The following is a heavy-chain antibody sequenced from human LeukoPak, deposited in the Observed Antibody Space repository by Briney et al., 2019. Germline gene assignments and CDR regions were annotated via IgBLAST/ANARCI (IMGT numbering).Heavy chain of an antibody. CDR1: ADIFSAYG. V-gene: IGHV1-18*01. CDR3: ARGRYSSGWHLDY. J-gene: IGHJ4*02. CDR2: ISVYNGDT. D-gene: IGHD6-19*01. Sequence: ASVKVSCKTSADIFSAYGISWVRQAPGQSLEWMGWISVYNGDTKYSHKIQGRLTMTTDRPSTTAYMGLKRLRSDDTAVYFCARGRYSSGWHLDYWGQGSLVIVSS.